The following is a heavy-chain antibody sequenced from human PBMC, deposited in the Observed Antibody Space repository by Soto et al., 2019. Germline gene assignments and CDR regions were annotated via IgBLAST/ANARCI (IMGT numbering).Heavy chain of an antibody. Sequence: GGSLRLSCAASGFTFSSYGMHWVHQAPGKGLEWVAVISYDGSNKYYADSVKGRFTISRDNSKNTLYLQMNSLRAEDTAVYYCAKGSHPTRIAAAGTDYYGMDVWGQGTTVTVSS. D-gene: IGHD6-13*01. CDR1: GFTFSSYG. J-gene: IGHJ6*02. V-gene: IGHV3-30*18. CDR2: ISYDGSNK. CDR3: AKGSHPTRIAAAGTDYYGMDV.